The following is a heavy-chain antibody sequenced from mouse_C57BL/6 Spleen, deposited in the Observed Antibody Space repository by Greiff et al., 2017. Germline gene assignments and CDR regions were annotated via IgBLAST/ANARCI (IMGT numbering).Heavy chain of an antibody. CDR2: IRLKSDNYAT. Sequence: EVQLVESGGGLVQPGGSMKLSCVASGFTFSNYWMNWVRQSPEKGLEWVAQIRLKSDNYATHYAESVKGRFTISRDDSKSSVYLQMNNLRAEDTGIYYCTDANYYASFAYWGQGTLVTVSA. CDR1: GFTFSNYW. CDR3: TDANYYASFAY. D-gene: IGHD1-1*01. J-gene: IGHJ3*01. V-gene: IGHV6-3*01.